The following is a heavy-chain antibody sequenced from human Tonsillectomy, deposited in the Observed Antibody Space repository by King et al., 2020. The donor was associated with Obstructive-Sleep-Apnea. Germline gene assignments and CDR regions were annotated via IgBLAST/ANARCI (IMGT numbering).Heavy chain of an antibody. CDR1: GGSISSYY. D-gene: IGHD6-13*01. CDR2: IYYSGST. Sequence: VQLQESGPGLVKPSETLSLTCTVSGGSISSYYWSWIRQPPGKGLEWIGYIYYSGSTNYNPSLKSRVTISVDTSKNQFSLKRSSVTAADTAVYYCARASSSWSGDYWGQGTLVTVSS. V-gene: IGHV4-59*01. J-gene: IGHJ4*02. CDR3: ARASSSWSGDY.